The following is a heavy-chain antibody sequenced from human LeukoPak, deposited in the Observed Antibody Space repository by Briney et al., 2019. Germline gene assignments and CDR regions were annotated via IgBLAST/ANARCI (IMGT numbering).Heavy chain of an antibody. Sequence: GGSLRLSCAASGFTISNYWMNWVRQAPGKGLEWLANIRRGGSEEYYVDSVKGRFTISRDNTKNSLYLQMNSLRVEDTAVYYYARALIAADNYWGQGTLVTVSS. V-gene: IGHV3-7*04. CDR2: IRRGGSEE. CDR1: GFTISNYW. CDR3: ARALIAADNY. J-gene: IGHJ4*02. D-gene: IGHD6-6*01.